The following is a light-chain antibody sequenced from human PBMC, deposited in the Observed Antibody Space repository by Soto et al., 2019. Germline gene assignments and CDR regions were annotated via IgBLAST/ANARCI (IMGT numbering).Light chain of an antibody. CDR2: DAS. J-gene: IGKJ4*01. Sequence: EVVLTQSPVTLSLSPGERAALSCRASQSVSSSLAWYQQKPGQAPRLLIYDASNRATGIPARFSGSGSGTDFTLTISRLEPEDFAVYYCQQRSDWPLTFGGGTKVDSK. V-gene: IGKV3-11*01. CDR3: QQRSDWPLT. CDR1: QSVSSS.